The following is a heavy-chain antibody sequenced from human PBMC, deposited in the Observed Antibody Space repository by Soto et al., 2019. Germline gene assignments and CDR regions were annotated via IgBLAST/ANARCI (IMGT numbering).Heavy chain of an antibody. CDR3: AKDISGYEGGPFDY. D-gene: IGHD5-12*01. CDR2: ISWNSGSI. Sequence: GGSLRLSCAASGFTFDDYAMHWVRQAPGKGLEWVSGISWNSGSIGYADSVKGRFTISRDNAKNSLYLQMNSLRAEDTALYYCAKDISGYEGGPFDYWGQGTLVTVSS. J-gene: IGHJ4*02. V-gene: IGHV3-9*01. CDR1: GFTFDDYA.